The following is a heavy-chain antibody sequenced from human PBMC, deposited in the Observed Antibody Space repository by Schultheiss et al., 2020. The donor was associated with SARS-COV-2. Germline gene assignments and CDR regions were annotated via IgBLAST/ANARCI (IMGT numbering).Heavy chain of an antibody. D-gene: IGHD1-1*01. CDR2: ISGSGGST. V-gene: IGHV3-23*01. J-gene: IGHJ2*01. CDR3: AKDRYTSVQPHWYFDL. CDR1: GFTFSSYA. Sequence: GGSLRLSCAASGFTFSSYAMSWVRQAPGKGLEWVSAISGSGGSTYYADSVKGRFTISRDNSKNTLYLQMNSLRAEDTAVYYCAKDRYTSVQPHWYFDLWGRGTLVTVSS.